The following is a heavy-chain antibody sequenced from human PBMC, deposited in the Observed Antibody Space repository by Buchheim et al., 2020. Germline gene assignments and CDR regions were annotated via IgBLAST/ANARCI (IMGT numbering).Heavy chain of an antibody. CDR1: GGSFSGYY. CDR2: INHSGST. Sequence: QVQLQQWGAGLLKPSETLSLTCAVYGGSFSGYYCSWIRQPPGKGLEWIGEINHSGSTNYNPSLMRRFTTSVATPTNKFFLQLSSVTAADTAVYYCARGRGSGYDYYYYGMDVWGQGTT. V-gene: IGHV4-34*01. CDR3: ARGRGSGYDYYYYGMDV. D-gene: IGHD5-12*01. J-gene: IGHJ6*02.